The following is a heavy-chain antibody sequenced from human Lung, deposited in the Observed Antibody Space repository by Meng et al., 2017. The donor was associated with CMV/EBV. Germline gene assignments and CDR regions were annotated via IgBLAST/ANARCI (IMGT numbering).Heavy chain of an antibody. D-gene: IGHD1-7*01. Sequence: SXTLSLXCTVSGGSITSGNYYWTWIRQHPGKGLEWIGFIYHGGSTDYNPSLKSRLTISVDTSKNQFSLKLSSVTAADTAVYYCARDRFSITGTTYLGFGRDVWXKGTXVTVSS. V-gene: IGHV4-31*03. CDR3: ARDRFSITGTTYLGFGRDV. CDR1: GGSITSGNYY. CDR2: IYHGGST. J-gene: IGHJ6*04.